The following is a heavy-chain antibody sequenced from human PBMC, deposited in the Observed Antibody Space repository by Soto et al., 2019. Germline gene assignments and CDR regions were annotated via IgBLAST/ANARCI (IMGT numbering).Heavy chain of an antibody. V-gene: IGHV3-23*01. CDR3: AKERVWGSYRYAFDI. CDR2: ISGSGGST. Sequence: EVQLLESGGGLVQPGGSLRLSCAASGFTFSSYAMSWVRQAPGKGLEWVSAISGSGGSTYYADAVKGRFTISIDNSKNTLYLQMNSLRAEDRALYYCAKERVWGSYRYAFDIWGQGKMVTVSS. J-gene: IGHJ3*02. D-gene: IGHD3-16*02. CDR1: GFTFSSYA.